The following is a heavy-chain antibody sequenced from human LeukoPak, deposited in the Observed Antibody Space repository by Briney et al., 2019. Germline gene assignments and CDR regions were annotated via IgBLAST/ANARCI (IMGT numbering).Heavy chain of an antibody. V-gene: IGHV5-51*01. CDR3: ARSSDNWFDP. CDR2: IYPGESDT. CDR1: GYRFTSYW. J-gene: IGHJ5*02. Sequence: GESLKISCKGSGYRFTSYWIGWVRQMPGKGLEWMRIIYPGESDTRYSPSFQGQVTISADKSISTAYLQWSSLKASDTAMYYCARSSDNWFDPWGQGTLVTVSS.